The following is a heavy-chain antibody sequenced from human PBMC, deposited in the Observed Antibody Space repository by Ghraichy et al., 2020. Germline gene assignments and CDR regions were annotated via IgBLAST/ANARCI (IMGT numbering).Heavy chain of an antibody. CDR2: INPNSGGT. Sequence: ASVKVSCKASGYTFTGYYMHWVRQAPGQGLEWMGWINPNSGGTNYAQKFQGWVTMTRDTSISTAYMELSRLRSDDTAVYYCASAISEYGSGSYSPQGGYYGMDVWGQGTTVTVSS. J-gene: IGHJ6*02. V-gene: IGHV1-2*04. CDR1: GYTFTGYY. CDR3: ASAISEYGSGSYSPQGGYYGMDV. D-gene: IGHD3-10*01.